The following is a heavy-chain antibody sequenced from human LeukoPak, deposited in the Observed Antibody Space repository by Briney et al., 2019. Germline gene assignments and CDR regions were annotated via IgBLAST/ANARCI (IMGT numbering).Heavy chain of an antibody. Sequence: ASVKVSCKASGGTFSSYAISWVRQAPGKGLEWMGGFDPEDGETIYAQKFQGRVTMTEDTSTDTAYMELSSLRSEDTAVYYCATDLRYSGIYWGQGTLVTVSS. CDR1: GGTFSSYA. D-gene: IGHD1-26*01. J-gene: IGHJ4*02. V-gene: IGHV1-24*01. CDR2: FDPEDGET. CDR3: ATDLRYSGIY.